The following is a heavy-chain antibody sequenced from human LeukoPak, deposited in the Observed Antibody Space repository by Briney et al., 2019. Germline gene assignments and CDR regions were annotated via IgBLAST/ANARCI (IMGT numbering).Heavy chain of an antibody. CDR2: IYCSGST. J-gene: IGHJ4*02. Sequence: SESLSLTCTDSGGSLSRYYWSWVRQPPGKGLEWIGCIYCSGSTNYNPSLKSRVTISVDTSKRQFSLKLNSVTAADAAVYYCAIEFGGWYYFVSWGQGRLVTVSS. CDR1: GGSLSRYY. D-gene: IGHD6-19*01. V-gene: IGHV4-59*01. CDR3: AIEFGGWYYFVS.